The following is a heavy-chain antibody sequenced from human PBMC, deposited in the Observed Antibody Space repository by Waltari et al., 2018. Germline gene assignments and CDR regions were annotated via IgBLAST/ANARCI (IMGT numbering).Heavy chain of an antibody. V-gene: IGHV3-23*01. CDR3: AKDKAAIVYWFDP. Sequence: EVQLLESGGGLVQPGGSLRLSCAASGFPFRSYAMSWVRQAPGKGLEWVSAISGSGDATYYADSVKGRFTMSRDNSNNRLYLQMNSLRAEDTAIYYCAKDKAAIVYWFDPWGQGTLVTVSS. CDR1: GFPFRSYA. D-gene: IGHD2-2*01. CDR2: ISGSGDAT. J-gene: IGHJ5*02.